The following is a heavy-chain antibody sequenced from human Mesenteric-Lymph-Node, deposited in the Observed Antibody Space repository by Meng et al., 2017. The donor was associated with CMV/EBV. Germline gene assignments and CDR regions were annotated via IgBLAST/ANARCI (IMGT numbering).Heavy chain of an antibody. CDR2: INIVEDKT. J-gene: IGHJ4*02. CDR1: GYTFSSYA. V-gene: IGHV1-3*04. CDR3: ARTNNWGFDY. Sequence: QVQLVQSGAEVKKPGASLKVSCKASGYTFSSYAMHWVRQAPGQRLEWMGWINIVEDKTKTSQNFQGRVTLTRDTSANTAYMELSSLRSDDTAVYYCARTNNWGFDYWGQGTLVTVS. D-gene: IGHD3-16*01.